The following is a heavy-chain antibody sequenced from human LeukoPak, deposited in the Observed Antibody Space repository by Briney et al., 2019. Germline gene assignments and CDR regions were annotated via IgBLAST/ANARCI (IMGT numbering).Heavy chain of an antibody. CDR2: IDPSDSYT. V-gene: IGHV5-10-1*01. D-gene: IGHD3-10*01. CDR1: GYSFTSYW. J-gene: IGHJ5*02. CDR3: ARHRSMVRGVIQGWFDP. Sequence: GESLKISCKGSGYSFTSYWISWVRQMPGKGLEWMGRIDPSDSYTNYSPSFQGHVTISADKSISTAYLQWSSLKASDTAMYYCARHRSMVRGVIQGWFDPWGQGTLVTVSS.